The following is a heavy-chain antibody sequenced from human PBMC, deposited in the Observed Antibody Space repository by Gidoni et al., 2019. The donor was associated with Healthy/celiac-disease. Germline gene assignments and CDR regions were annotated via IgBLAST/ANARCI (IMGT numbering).Heavy chain of an antibody. J-gene: IGHJ4*02. CDR3: AKDNRYYYGSGNPPTDY. CDR2: ISGSGGST. CDR1: GFTFSSYA. D-gene: IGHD3-10*01. V-gene: IGHV3-23*01. Sequence: EVQLLESGGGLVQPGGSLRLSCAASGFTFSSYAMSWVRQAPGKGLEWVSAISGSGGSTYYADSGKGRFTISRDNSKNTLYLQMNSLRAEDTAVYYCAKDNRYYYGSGNPPTDYWGQGTLVTVSS.